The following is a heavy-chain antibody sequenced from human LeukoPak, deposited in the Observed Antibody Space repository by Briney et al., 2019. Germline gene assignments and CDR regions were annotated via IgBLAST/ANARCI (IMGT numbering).Heavy chain of an antibody. J-gene: IGHJ4*02. CDR3: ARHAGSSTSWYDY. V-gene: IGHV4-59*08. CDR2: THNSGSS. CDR1: GGSISSYY. D-gene: IGHD6-13*01. Sequence: SETLSLTCTVSGGSISSYYWSWIRQPPGKGLEWIGYTHNSGSSNYNPSLKSRVTTSVDTSKNQFSPKLSSVTAADTAVYYCARHAGSSTSWYDYWGQGTLVTVSS.